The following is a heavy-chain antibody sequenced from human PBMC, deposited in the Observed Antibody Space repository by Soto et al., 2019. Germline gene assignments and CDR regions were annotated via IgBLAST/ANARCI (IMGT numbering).Heavy chain of an antibody. D-gene: IGHD6-19*01. V-gene: IGHV4-34*01. CDR3: ASFIAVAGTGGNWFDP. CDR1: GGSFSGYY. J-gene: IGHJ5*02. Sequence: QVQLQQWGAGLLKPSETLSLTCAVYGGSFSGYYWSWIRQPPGKGLEWIGEINLSGSTNYNPSLKSRVTISVDTSKNQFSLKLSSVTAADMAVYYCASFIAVAGTGGNWFDPWGQGTLVTVSS. CDR2: INLSGST.